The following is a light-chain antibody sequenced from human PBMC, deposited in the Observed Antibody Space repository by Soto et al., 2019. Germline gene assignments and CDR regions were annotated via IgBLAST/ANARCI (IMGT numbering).Light chain of an antibody. Sequence: DIQMTQSPSSLSASIGDRATITCRTSQDISNSLAWYQQKPGKAPKLLIFAASTLQSGVPSRFSGGGSGTEFTLTNSSLHPEVVATYYCHKYNFAPWTFGQGTKVEI. CDR1: QDISNS. CDR3: HKYNFAPWT. V-gene: IGKV1-27*01. J-gene: IGKJ1*01. CDR2: AAS.